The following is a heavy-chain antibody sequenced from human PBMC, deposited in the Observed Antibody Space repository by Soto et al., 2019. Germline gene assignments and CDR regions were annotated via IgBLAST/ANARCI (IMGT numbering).Heavy chain of an antibody. Sequence: LDILGITSGYRFTSYWIAGARQMPGKGLKWMGIIFPSDSDTRYSPSFQGQVTISADRSTSTVFLQWATLQASDTAPYSCASTDKSGPFNWFAPWVQRTLV. V-gene: IGHV5-51*01. D-gene: IGHD2-15*01. J-gene: IGHJ5*02. CDR3: ASTDKSGPFNWFAP. CDR1: GYRFTSYW. CDR2: IFPSDSDT.